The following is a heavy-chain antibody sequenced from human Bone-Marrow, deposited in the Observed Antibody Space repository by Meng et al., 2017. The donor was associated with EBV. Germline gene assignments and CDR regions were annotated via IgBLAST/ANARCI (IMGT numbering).Heavy chain of an antibody. CDR1: GGPFNSDA. CDR2: LIPMFGAP. D-gene: IGHD3-10*01. Sequence: QVQEEQSGAEVKKPGSSVKVACKTSGGPFNSDAISWVRQAPGQGLEWLGGLIPMFGAPNYAQKFQGRVTITADASTSTHYMELSSLRSEDTAVYYCASESGRGYTPDYWGQGTLVTVSS. CDR3: ASESGRGYTPDY. V-gene: IGHV1-69*01. J-gene: IGHJ4*02.